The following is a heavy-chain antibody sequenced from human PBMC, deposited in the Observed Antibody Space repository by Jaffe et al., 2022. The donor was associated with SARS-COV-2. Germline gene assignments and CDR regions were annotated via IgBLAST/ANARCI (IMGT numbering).Heavy chain of an antibody. CDR3: ARAQVAYDFWTGYYYGIDV. Sequence: EVQLVESGGGLVQPGGSLRLSCAASGFTFSTYWMHWVRQAPGKGLVWVSRIKSDGSSTSYADSVKGRFTISRDNAKNTLYLQMNSLRAEDTADYYCARAQVAYDFWTGYYYGIDVWGQGTTVTVSS. CDR2: IKSDGSST. V-gene: IGHV3-74*01. J-gene: IGHJ6*02. CDR1: GFTFSTYW. D-gene: IGHD3-3*01.